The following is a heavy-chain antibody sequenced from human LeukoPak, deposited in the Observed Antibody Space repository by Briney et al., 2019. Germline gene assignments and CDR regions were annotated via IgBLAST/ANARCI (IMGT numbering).Heavy chain of an antibody. D-gene: IGHD5-24*01. J-gene: IGHJ6*02. Sequence: ASVKVSCKASGYTFTSYGISWVRQAPGQGLEWMGWISAYNGNTNYAQKLQGRVTMTTGTSTSTAYMELRSLRSDDTAVYYCATSYGYNYDYYYGMDVWGQGTTVTVSS. CDR1: GYTFTSYG. CDR3: ATSYGYNYDYYYGMDV. CDR2: ISAYNGNT. V-gene: IGHV1-18*01.